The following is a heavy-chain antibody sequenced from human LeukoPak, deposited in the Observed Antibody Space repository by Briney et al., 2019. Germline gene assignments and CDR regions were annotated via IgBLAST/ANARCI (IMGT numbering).Heavy chain of an antibody. CDR2: INAGNGNT. V-gene: IGHV1-3*01. J-gene: IGHJ4*02. Sequence: HGASVKVSCTASGYTFTSYAMHWVRQAPGQRLEWVGWINAGNGNTKYSQKFQGRVTITRDTSASTAYMVLSSLRSEDTAVYYCARDEARITIFGVAGYFDYWGQGTLVTVSS. CDR3: ARDEARITIFGVAGYFDY. CDR1: GYTFTSYA. D-gene: IGHD3-3*01.